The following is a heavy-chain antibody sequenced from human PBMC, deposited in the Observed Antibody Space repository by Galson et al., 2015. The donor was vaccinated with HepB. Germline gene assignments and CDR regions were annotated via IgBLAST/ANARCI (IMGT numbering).Heavy chain of an antibody. CDR3: ARGGPFCSSTRCPDDAFDL. J-gene: IGHJ3*01. CDR2: TDQDGIQK. CDR1: GFGFSFFA. Sequence: SLRLSCAASGFGFSFFAMSWIRQAPGKGLEWVAKTDQDGIQKYYVDSVKGRFTVARDNPKNSLYLEMTGLTAEDTAVYYCARGGPFCSSTRCPDDAFDLWGQGTKVTVA. V-gene: IGHV3-7*03. D-gene: IGHD2-2*01.